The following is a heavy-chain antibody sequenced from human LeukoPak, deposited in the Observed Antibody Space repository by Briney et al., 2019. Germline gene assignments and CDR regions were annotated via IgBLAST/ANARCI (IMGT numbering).Heavy chain of an antibody. Sequence: SETLSLTCSVSGGSISSYYWSWIRQPAGKGLEWIGRIYTSGSTNYNPSLESRVTISVDKSKNQFSLKLSSVTAADTAVYYCASSGLMRESFDYWGQGTLVTVSS. CDR1: GGSISSYY. CDR3: ASSGLMRESFDY. V-gene: IGHV4-4*07. CDR2: IYTSGST. J-gene: IGHJ4*02. D-gene: IGHD3-10*01.